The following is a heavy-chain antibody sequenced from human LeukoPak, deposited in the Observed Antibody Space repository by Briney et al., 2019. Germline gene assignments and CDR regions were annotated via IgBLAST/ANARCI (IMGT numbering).Heavy chain of an antibody. Sequence: ASVTVSCKVSGYTLTELSMHWVRQAPGKGHEWMGGFDPEDGETIYAQKFQGRVTMTEDTSTDTAYMELSSLRSEDTAVYYCATDYYSNYDRYSSGWYGAFDIWGQGTMVTVSS. D-gene: IGHD6-19*01. V-gene: IGHV1-24*01. J-gene: IGHJ3*02. CDR1: GYTLTELS. CDR2: FDPEDGET. CDR3: ATDYYSNYDRYSSGWYGAFDI.